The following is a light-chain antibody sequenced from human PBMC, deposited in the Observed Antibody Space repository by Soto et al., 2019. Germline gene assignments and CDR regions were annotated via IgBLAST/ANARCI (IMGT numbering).Light chain of an antibody. CDR3: QSYDSSLSGYV. V-gene: IGLV1-40*01. Sequence: QSVLTQPPSVSGAPGQRVTISCTGSRSNIGAGYDVHWYQQLPGTAPKLLIYGNSNRPSGVPDRFSGSKSGTSASLVITGLQAEDEADYYCQSYDSSLSGYVFGTGTKLTVL. CDR1: RSNIGAGYD. J-gene: IGLJ1*01. CDR2: GNS.